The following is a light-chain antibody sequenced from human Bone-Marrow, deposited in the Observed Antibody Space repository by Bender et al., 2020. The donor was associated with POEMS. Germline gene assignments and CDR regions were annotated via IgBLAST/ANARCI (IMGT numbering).Light chain of an antibody. J-gene: IGLJ3*02. CDR3: AAWEDSLNGWV. CDR2: KNY. Sequence: QSVLTQPPSASGTPGQRVTISCSGSSSNIGRDLVFWYQQLPGTAPKLLIYKNYQRPSGVPDRFSGSKSGTSASLAISGLQSEDEADYYCAAWEDSLNGWVFGGGTKLTVL. CDR1: SSNIGRDL. V-gene: IGLV1-44*01.